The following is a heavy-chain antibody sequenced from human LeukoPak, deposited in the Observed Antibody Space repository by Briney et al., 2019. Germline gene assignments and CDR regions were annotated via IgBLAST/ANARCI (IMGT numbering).Heavy chain of an antibody. J-gene: IGHJ4*02. Sequence: GGSLRLSCAASGFTFSSYSMNWVRQAPGKGLEWVSYISSSSSTIYYADSVKGRFTISRDNAKNSLYLQMNSLRAEDTAVYYCAKDPPPYCSGGSCYSRGGFLNEFDYWGQGTLVTVSS. D-gene: IGHD2-15*01. CDR3: AKDPPPYCSGGSCYSRGGFLNEFDY. CDR2: ISSSSSTI. V-gene: IGHV3-48*01. CDR1: GFTFSSYS.